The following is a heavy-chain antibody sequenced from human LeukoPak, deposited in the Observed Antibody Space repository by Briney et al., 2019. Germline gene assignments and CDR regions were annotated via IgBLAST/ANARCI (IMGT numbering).Heavy chain of an antibody. V-gene: IGHV4-59*01. D-gene: IGHD1-26*01. CDR1: GGSISSYY. J-gene: IGHJ6*02. CDR3: ARARASGSYGYYGMDV. CDR2: IYYSGST. Sequence: SETLSLTCTVSGGSISSYYWSWIRQPPGKGLEWIGYIYYSGSTNYNPSLKSRVTISVDTSKNQFSLKLSSVTAADTAVYYCARARASGSYGYYGMDVWGQGTLVTVSS.